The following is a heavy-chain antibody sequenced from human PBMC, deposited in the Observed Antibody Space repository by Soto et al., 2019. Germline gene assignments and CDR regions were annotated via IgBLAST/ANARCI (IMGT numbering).Heavy chain of an antibody. D-gene: IGHD3-9*01. CDR2: ISHGGNT. CDR3: ARTSYDIWTGQLDAFDI. Sequence: SETLSLTCAVSGGAINNGGYSWSWLRQPPGKGLEWIGHISHGGNTYYNPSLRSRVIMSIDKSKNHFSLGLKSVTAADTATYYCARTSYDIWTGQLDAFDIWGQGTMVTVSS. J-gene: IGHJ3*02. CDR1: GGAINNGGYS. V-gene: IGHV4-30-2*01.